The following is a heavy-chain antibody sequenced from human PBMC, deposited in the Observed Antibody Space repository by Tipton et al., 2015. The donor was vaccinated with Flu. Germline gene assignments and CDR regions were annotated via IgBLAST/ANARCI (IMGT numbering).Heavy chain of an antibody. D-gene: IGHD4-11*01. J-gene: IGHJ3*01. CDR3: ARHWDYIDSFDA. CDR1: GASITGYY. Sequence: TLSLTCSVSGASITGYYCNWIRQSPEKGLEWLGFVYYTGTTNYNPSLKGRVSISLDTSKNQFSLTLTSMTAADTAVYYCARHWDYIDSFDAWGPGTAVTVSS. V-gene: IGHV4-59*08. CDR2: VYYTGTT.